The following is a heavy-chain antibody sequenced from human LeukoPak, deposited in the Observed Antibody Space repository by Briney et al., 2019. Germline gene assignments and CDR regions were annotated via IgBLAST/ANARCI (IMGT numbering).Heavy chain of an antibody. D-gene: IGHD3-9*01. J-gene: IGHJ6*02. Sequence: GGSLRLSCAASGFTFRDYNMNWVRQAPGKGLEWVSYITDSGSTIHYADSVNGRFTISRDNAKNSLYLQMNSLRAEDSAVYYCAKSIGLTGGGVDVWGRGTTVTVSS. CDR2: ITDSGSTI. CDR1: GFTFRDYN. CDR3: AKSIGLTGGGVDV. V-gene: IGHV3-11*01.